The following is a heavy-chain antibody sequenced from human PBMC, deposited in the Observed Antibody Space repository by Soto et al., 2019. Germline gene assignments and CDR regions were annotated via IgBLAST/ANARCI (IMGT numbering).Heavy chain of an antibody. D-gene: IGHD3-22*01. CDR2: IRSKANSYAT. CDR3: TRHLYYYDSSGPPG. V-gene: IGHV3-73*01. Sequence: GGSLRLSCAASGFTFSGSAMHWVRQASGKGLEWVGRIRSKANSYATAYAASVKGRFTISRDDSKNTAYLQMNSLKTEDTAVYYCTRHLYYYDSSGPPGWGQGTLVTVSS. CDR1: GFTFSGSA. J-gene: IGHJ4*02.